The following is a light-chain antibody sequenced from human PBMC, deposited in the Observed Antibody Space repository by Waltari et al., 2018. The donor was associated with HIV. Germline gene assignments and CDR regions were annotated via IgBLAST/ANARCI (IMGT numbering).Light chain of an antibody. J-gene: IGLJ3*02. CDR2: EVI. V-gene: IGLV2-11*01. Sequence: QSALTQPRSVSGSPGQSVTISCPGPSSDVGGYDSVSWSLQHPGKVPKLIIYEVIKRPSGVPDRFSGSKSGNTASLTISGLQTEDEADYFCCSYAGTYTYVLFGGGTKLTVL. CDR3: CSYAGTYTYVL. CDR1: SSDVGGYDS.